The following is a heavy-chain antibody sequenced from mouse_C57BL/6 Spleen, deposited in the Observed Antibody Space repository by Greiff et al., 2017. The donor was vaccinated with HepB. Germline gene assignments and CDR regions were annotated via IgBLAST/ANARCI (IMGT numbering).Heavy chain of an antibody. CDR3: AREDYYGSSYDFDY. D-gene: IGHD1-1*01. J-gene: IGHJ2*01. Sequence: QVQLQQPGTELVKPGASVKLSCKASGSTFTSYWLHWVKQRPGQGLEWIGNINPSNGGTNYNEKFKSKATLTVDKSSSTAYMQLSSLTSEDSAVYYCAREDYYGSSYDFDYWGQGTTLTVSS. CDR1: GSTFTSYW. CDR2: INPSNGGT. V-gene: IGHV1-53*01.